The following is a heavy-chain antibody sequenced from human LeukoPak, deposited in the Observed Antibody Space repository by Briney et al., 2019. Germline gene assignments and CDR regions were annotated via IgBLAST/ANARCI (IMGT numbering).Heavy chain of an antibody. V-gene: IGHV3-74*01. CDR3: AGGLISGSGSLGY. CDR2: INTNGSPT. D-gene: IGHD3-10*01. Sequence: GGSLRLSCAASGFNFSSYWMHWVRQAPGKGLVWVARINTNGSPTQYADSVKGRFTISRDNAKTTLYLQMNSLRDEDTAVYYCAGGLISGSGSLGYWGQGTLVTVSS. J-gene: IGHJ4*02. CDR1: GFNFSSYW.